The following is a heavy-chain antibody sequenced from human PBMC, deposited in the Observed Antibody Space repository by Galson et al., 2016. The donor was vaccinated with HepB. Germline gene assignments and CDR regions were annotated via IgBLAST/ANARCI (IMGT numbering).Heavy chain of an antibody. D-gene: IGHD3-22*01. Sequence: SLRLSCAASGFTFSTYSMNWVRQAPGKGLEWVSSISSTSTYIYYADSVKGRFTISRDNARNSLFLQMNSLRAEDTALYYCATYYYDSSGYAFDIWGQETMVTVSS. CDR2: ISSTSTYI. CDR3: ATYYYDSSGYAFDI. J-gene: IGHJ3*02. V-gene: IGHV3-21*01. CDR1: GFTFSTYS.